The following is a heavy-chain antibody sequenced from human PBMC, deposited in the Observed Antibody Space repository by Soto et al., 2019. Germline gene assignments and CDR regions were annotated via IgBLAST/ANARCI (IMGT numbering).Heavy chain of an antibody. V-gene: IGHV3-74*01. CDR1: GFTCSYYW. CDR2: IPSDGSST. D-gene: IGHD1-26*01. CDR3: ARGQWGAFDL. J-gene: IGHJ3*01. Sequence: VQLVESGGGSVQPGGSLSLSCAATGFTCSYYWMHWVRQAPGKWLVWVSRIPSDGSSTTDADSVKVRITISSDNANNTPYLQMSSLRAADTAVYDCARGQWGAFDLWGPGTMFNVAS.